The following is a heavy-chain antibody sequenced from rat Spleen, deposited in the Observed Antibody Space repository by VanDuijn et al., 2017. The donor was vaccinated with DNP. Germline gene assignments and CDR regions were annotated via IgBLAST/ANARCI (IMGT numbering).Heavy chain of an antibody. D-gene: IGHD1-10*01. V-gene: IGHV5-7*01. CDR1: GFTFSNYD. CDR2: ISYDGSST. J-gene: IGHJ2*01. Sequence: EVQLVESGGGLVQPGRSMKLSCAASGFTFSNYDMAWVRQAPKKGLEWVATISYDGSSTYYRDSVKGRFTISRDNAKSTLYLQMDSLRSEDTATYYCTTAYNNWGYWGQGVMVTVSS. CDR3: TTAYNNWGY.